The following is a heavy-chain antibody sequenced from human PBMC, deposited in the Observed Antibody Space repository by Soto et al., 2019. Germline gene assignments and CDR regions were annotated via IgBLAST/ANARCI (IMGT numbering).Heavy chain of an antibody. CDR1: GGTFSTSS. V-gene: IGHV1-69*14. CDR2: ILPIFGTA. CDR3: ARGHAYGGNSDAFDI. Sequence: QVQLVQSGAEVKKPGSSVKVSCKASGGTFSTSSINWVRQAPGQRPEWMGNILPIFGTADYAQKFQVRVRMTAEKYTNTAYMELRRLLSADTAVYYCARGHAYGGNSDAFDIWGQVTVVTVSS. J-gene: IGHJ3*02. D-gene: IGHD2-21*02.